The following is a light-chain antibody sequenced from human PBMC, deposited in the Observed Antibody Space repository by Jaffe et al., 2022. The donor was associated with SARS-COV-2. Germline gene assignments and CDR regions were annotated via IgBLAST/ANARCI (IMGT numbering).Light chain of an antibody. CDR1: QSVSSIY. CDR3: QHYGSSPKT. Sequence: EIVLTQSPGTLSLSPGERATLSCRASQSVSSIYLAWYQQKPGQAPRLLIYGASSRATGVPDRFSGSGSGTDFTLTISGLEPEDFAVYYCQHYGSSPKTFGQGTKVEIK. V-gene: IGKV3-20*01. CDR2: GAS. J-gene: IGKJ1*01.